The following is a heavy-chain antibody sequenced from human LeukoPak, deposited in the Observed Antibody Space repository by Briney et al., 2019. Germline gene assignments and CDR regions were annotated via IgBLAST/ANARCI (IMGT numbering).Heavy chain of an antibody. Sequence: SETLSLTCTVSGGSISSSSYYWGWIRQPPGKGLEWIGSIYYSGSTYYNPSLKSRVTISVDTSKNQFSLKLSSVTAADTAVYYCARGGDYGDHVGAFDIWGQGTMVTVSS. V-gene: IGHV4-39*07. CDR1: GGSISSSSYY. CDR2: IYYSGST. CDR3: ARGGDYGDHVGAFDI. D-gene: IGHD4-17*01. J-gene: IGHJ3*02.